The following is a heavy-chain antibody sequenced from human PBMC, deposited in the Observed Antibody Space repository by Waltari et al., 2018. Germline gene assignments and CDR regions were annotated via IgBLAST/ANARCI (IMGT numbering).Heavy chain of an antibody. Sequence: EVQLLESGGNLVQPRGSLRLSCAASGFIFSAYGRAWVRQAPGKGLEGVSAMNAAGRTTYYADSVRGRFTISRDNSQGTLYLQMNDLRAEDTAIYYCAKAFLAVKPYYFDFWGQGTLVTVSS. V-gene: IGHV3-23*01. CDR2: MNAAGRTT. CDR1: GFIFSAYG. J-gene: IGHJ4*02. CDR3: AKAFLAVKPYYFDF. D-gene: IGHD3-22*01.